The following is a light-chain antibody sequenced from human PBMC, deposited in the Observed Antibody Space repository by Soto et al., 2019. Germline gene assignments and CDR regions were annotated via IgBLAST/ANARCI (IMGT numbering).Light chain of an antibody. V-gene: IGKV3-11*01. Sequence: EVVLTQSPVTLSLSPVERATLSCRASQSFRGLLAWYQQKPGQAPRLLIYDAYNRATGIPPRFSGSGSGTAFTLTISSLEPEDSAVYYCQQRHMWPITFGQGTRLEIK. CDR1: QSFRGL. CDR3: QQRHMWPIT. CDR2: DAY. J-gene: IGKJ5*01.